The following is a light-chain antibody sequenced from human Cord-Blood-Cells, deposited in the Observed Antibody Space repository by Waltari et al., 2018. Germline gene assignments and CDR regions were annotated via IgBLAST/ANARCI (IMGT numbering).Light chain of an antibody. CDR2: AAS. V-gene: IGKV1-39*01. CDR1: QSISSY. J-gene: IGKJ4*01. CDR3: QQSYSTPPT. Sequence: DIQMTQSPSSLSASVGDRVTITCRASQSISSYLTWYQQKPGKAPKLLIYAASSLQSGVPSRFSGSGSGTDFTLTISSLQPDDFATYYCQQSYSTPPTFGGGTKVEIK.